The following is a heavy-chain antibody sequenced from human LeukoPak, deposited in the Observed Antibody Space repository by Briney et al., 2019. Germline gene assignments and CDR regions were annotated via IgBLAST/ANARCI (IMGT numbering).Heavy chain of an antibody. D-gene: IGHD2-15*01. V-gene: IGHV1-69*13. CDR3: AGGGSGGDKKDYYYYGMDV. J-gene: IGHJ6*02. CDR2: IIPIFGTA. Sequence: SVKVSCKASGGTFISYAISWVRQAPGQGLEWMGGIIPIFGTANYAQKFQGRVTITADESTSTAYMELSSLRSEDTAVYYCAGGGSGGDKKDYYYYGMDVWGQGTTVTVSS. CDR1: GGTFISYA.